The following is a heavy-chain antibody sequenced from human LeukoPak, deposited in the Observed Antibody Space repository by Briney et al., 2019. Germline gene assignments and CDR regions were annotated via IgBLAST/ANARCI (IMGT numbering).Heavy chain of an antibody. CDR2: INDSGSST. D-gene: IGHD3-10*01. CDR1: GFTLRKYA. V-gene: IGHV3-23*01. CDR3: TKGLYGSGSSPDF. Sequence: GGSLRLSCAASGFTLRKYAMTWVRQAPGKGLEWVSGINDSGSSTYHADSVKGRLTISRDNAKNTVYLQMNNLRVEDTAVYYCTKGLYGSGSSPDFWGQGTLVTVSS. J-gene: IGHJ4*02.